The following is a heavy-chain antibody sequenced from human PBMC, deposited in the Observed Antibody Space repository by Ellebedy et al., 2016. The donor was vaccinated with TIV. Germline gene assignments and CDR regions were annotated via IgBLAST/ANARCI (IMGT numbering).Heavy chain of an antibody. CDR3: ARPRGYSYGGFDY. CDR2: ISWNSGSV. Sequence: SLKISCAASGFTFDDYAMHWVRQAPGKGLEWVSGISWNSGSVGYADSLKGRFTISRDNAKNSLYLQMNSLRAEDTAVYYCARPRGYSYGGFDYWGQGTLVTVSS. D-gene: IGHD5-18*01. CDR1: GFTFDDYA. J-gene: IGHJ4*02. V-gene: IGHV3-9*01.